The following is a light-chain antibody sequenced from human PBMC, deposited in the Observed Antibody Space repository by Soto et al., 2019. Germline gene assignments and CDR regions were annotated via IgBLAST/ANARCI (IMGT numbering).Light chain of an antibody. CDR3: QSYDISLSASV. V-gene: IGLV1-40*01. CDR2: GNS. J-gene: IGLJ3*02. CDR1: SSNIGAAYA. Sequence: QSVLTQPPSVSGAPGQRVTISCTGSSSNIGAAYAVHWYQQLPGTAPKLLIYGNSNRPSGVPDRFSGSKSGTSASLAITGLQAEDEADYYCQSYDISLSASVFGGGTKLTVL.